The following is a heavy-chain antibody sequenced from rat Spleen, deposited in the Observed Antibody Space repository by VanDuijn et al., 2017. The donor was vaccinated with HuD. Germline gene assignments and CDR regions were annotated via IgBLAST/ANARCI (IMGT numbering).Heavy chain of an antibody. CDR3: TRGYVMDA. J-gene: IGHJ4*01. CDR1: GFTFSDYN. V-gene: IGHV5-7*01. CDR2: ISSDGGRN. Sequence: EVQLVESGGGLVQPGRSLRLSCAASGFTFSDYNMAWVRQAPTKGLEWVATISSDGGRNFYRDSVKGRFTISRDNAKSSLYLQMDSLRSGDTAIYYCTRGYVMDAWGQGASVTVSS.